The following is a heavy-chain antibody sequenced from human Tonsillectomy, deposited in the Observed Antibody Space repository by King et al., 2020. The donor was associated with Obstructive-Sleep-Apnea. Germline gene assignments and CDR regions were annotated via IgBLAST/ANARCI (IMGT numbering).Heavy chain of an antibody. CDR3: ATPSHSSGWYGDYYYYYGMDV. V-gene: IGHV4-39*07. CDR1: VGSISSSSYY. CDR2: IYYSGST. D-gene: IGHD6-19*01. J-gene: IGHJ6*02. Sequence: QLQESGPGLVKPSETLSLTCTVSVGSISSSSYYWGWIRQPPGKGLEWIGSIYYSGSTYYNPSLKSRVTISVDTATNQFSLKLSSVTAADTAVYYCATPSHSSGWYGDYYYYYGMDVWGQGTTVTVSS.